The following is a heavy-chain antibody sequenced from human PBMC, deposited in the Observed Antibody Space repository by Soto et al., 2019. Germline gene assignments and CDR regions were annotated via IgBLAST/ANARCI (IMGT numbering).Heavy chain of an antibody. CDR3: AKDTVPVATPWFDP. D-gene: IGHD2-2*01. Sequence: EVQLLESGGGLVQPGGSLRLSCAASGFTFSNYAMSWVRQAPGKGLEWVSTLSGSGGSTYYADSVKGRFTISRDNSKNTLYLQMNSLRAEDPAGYYGAKDTVPVATPWFDPWGQGTLVTVSS. CDR1: GFTFSNYA. J-gene: IGHJ5*02. V-gene: IGHV3-23*01. CDR2: LSGSGGST.